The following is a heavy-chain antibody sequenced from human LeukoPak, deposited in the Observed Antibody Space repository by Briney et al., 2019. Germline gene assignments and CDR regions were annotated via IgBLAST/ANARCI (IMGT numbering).Heavy chain of an antibody. J-gene: IGHJ5*02. CDR2: IYRGGRT. CDR1: GFTFSSYS. V-gene: IGHV3-66*01. Sequence: GGSLRLSCAASGFTFSSYSMNWVRQAPGKGLEWVSVIYRGGRTYYADSVKGRFTISRDNSRNTLYLQMKSLRAEDTAIYYCARDKGLNWFDPWGQGTLVTVSS. CDR3: ARDKGLNWFDP.